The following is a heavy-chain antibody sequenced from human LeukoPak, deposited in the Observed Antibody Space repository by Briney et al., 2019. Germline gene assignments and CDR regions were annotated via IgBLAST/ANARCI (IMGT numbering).Heavy chain of an antibody. CDR3: ARVHWAAAGTDVLNYFHY. J-gene: IGHJ4*02. Sequence: GGSLRLSCAASGFTFSSYSMNWVRQAPGKGLEWVSSISSSSSYIYYADSVKGRFTISRDNAKNSLYLQMNSLRAEDTAVYYCARVHWAAAGTDVLNYFHYWGQGTLVTVSS. CDR2: ISSSSSYI. CDR1: GFTFSSYS. D-gene: IGHD6-13*01. V-gene: IGHV3-21*01.